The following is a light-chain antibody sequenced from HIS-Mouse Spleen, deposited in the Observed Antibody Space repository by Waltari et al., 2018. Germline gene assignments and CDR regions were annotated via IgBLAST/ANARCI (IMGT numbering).Light chain of an antibody. Sequence: SYELTQPPSVSVSPGQTARITCSGDALPKQYAYWYQQKPGQAPVLVIDKDRERPSGTPERFSGSSSGTTVTLTISGVQAEDEADYYCQSADSSGTYWVFGGGTKLTVL. CDR3: QSADSSGTYWV. CDR2: KDR. J-gene: IGLJ3*02. CDR1: ALPKQY. V-gene: IGLV3-25*03.